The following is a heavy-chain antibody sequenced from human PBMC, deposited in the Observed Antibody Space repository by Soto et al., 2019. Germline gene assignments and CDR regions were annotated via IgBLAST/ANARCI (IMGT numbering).Heavy chain of an antibody. CDR3: ARVSGSYYYGMDV. CDR1: GGSISSSNC. V-gene: IGHV4-4*02. J-gene: IGHJ6*02. Sequence: QVQLQESGPGLVKPSGTLSLTCAVSGGSISSSNCWSWVRQPPGKGLEWIGEIYHSGSTNFNPSLKSRVTISVDASKNPFSLKLNSVTAADTAVYYCARVSGSYYYGMDVWGQGTTVTVSS. CDR2: IYHSGST.